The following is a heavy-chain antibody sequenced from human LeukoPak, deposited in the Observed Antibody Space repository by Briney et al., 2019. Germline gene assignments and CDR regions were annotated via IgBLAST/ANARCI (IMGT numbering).Heavy chain of an antibody. CDR1: GYTFTSYD. CDR3: ARESLGMVRGVNFDY. J-gene: IGHJ4*02. D-gene: IGHD3-10*01. Sequence: ASVKVSCKASGYTFTSYDINWVRQAPGQGLEWMGWINPNSGGTNYAQKFQGRVTMTRDTSISTAYMELSRLRSDDTAVYYCARESLGMVRGVNFDYWGQGTLVTVSS. CDR2: INPNSGGT. V-gene: IGHV1-2*02.